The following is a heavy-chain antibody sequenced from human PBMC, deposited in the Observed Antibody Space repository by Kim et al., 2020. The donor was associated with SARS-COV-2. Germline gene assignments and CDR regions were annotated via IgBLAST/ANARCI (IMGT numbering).Heavy chain of an antibody. V-gene: IGHV4-59*13. CDR1: GGSISSYY. CDR2: IYYSGST. J-gene: IGHJ5*02. Sequence: SETLSLTCTVSGGSISSYYWSWIRQPPGKGLEWIGYIYYSGSTNYNPSLKSRVTISVDTSKNQFSLKLSSVTAADTAVYYCARSSPSGYYDFWSGYWFDPWGQGTLVTVSS. CDR3: ARSSPSGYYDFWSGYWFDP. D-gene: IGHD3-3*01.